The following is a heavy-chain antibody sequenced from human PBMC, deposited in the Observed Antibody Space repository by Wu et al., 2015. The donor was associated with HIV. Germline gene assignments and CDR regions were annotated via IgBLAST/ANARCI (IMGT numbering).Heavy chain of an antibody. CDR1: GYTFTDYY. J-gene: IGHJ1*01. Sequence: QVQLLQSGAEVKKPGASVMVSCKTSGYTFTDYYMYWVRQAPGQGLEWMGWINPNRGGTKYAQKFQGRVTMTRDTAVNTAYMELNSLRSDDTAVYYCARLQSLSGFYSNADWG. CDR3: ARLQSLSGFYSNAD. V-gene: IGHV1-2*02. D-gene: IGHD3-22*01. CDR2: INPNRGGT.